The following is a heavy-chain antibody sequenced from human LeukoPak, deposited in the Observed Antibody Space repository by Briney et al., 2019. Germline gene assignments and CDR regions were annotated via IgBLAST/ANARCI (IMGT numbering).Heavy chain of an antibody. J-gene: IGHJ3*02. V-gene: IGHV4-61*02. Sequence: PSETLSLTCTVSGGSISSGSYYWSWIRQPAGKGLEWIGRIYTSGSTNYNPSLKSRVTISVETSKNQFSLKLSSVPAADTAVYYCARDHLYSSGWYLGYDAFDIWGQGTMVTVSS. CDR2: IYTSGST. CDR3: ARDHLYSSGWYLGYDAFDI. CDR1: GGSISSGSYY. D-gene: IGHD6-19*01.